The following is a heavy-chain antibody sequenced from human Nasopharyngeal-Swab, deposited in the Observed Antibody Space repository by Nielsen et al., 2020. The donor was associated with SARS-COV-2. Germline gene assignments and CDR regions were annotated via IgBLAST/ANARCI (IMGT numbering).Heavy chain of an antibody. Sequence: GGSLRLSCAGSGFTFSKAWMSWVRQAPGKGLEWVGRIKSETDGRTRDYAAPVKGRFAISRDDPKHTLYLQMNSLQTEDTAVYYCTAGVGTSDHDYWGQGALVTVSS. V-gene: IGHV3-15*01. CDR2: IKSETDGRTR. D-gene: IGHD1-26*01. CDR1: GFTFSKAW. J-gene: IGHJ4*02. CDR3: TAGVGTSDHDY.